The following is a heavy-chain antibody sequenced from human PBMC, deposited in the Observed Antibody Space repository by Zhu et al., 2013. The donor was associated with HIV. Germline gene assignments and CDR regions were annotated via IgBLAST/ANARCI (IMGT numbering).Heavy chain of an antibody. CDR1: GYTFTGYY. Sequence: QVQLVQSGAEVKKPGASVKVSCKASGYTFTGYYLHWVRQAPGQGLGWMGWINPNSGGTNYAQKFQGKVTMTRDTSISTAYMELSSLRSDDTAVYYCARSGITMVRGVSEGSNWFDPWGQGTLVTVSS. CDR3: ARSGITMVRGVSEGSNWFDP. V-gene: IGHV1-2*02. CDR2: INPNSGGT. J-gene: IGHJ5*02. D-gene: IGHD3-10*01.